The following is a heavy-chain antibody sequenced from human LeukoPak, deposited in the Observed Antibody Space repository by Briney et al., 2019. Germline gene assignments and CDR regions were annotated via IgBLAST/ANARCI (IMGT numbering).Heavy chain of an antibody. CDR3: AREGAAAAPFDP. CDR1: GYTFTGYY. V-gene: IGHV1-2*02. Sequence: ASVKVSCKASGYTFTGYYMHWVRQAPGQRLEWMGWINPNSGGTNYAQKFQGTVTMTRDTSISTAYMELSRLRSDDTAVYYCAREGAAAAPFDPWGQGTLVTVSS. J-gene: IGHJ5*02. D-gene: IGHD6-13*01. CDR2: INPNSGGT.